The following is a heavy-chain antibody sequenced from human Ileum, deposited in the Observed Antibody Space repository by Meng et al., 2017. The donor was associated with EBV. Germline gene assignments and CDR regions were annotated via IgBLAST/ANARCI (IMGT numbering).Heavy chain of an antibody. V-gene: IGHV1-18*01. CDR2: ISTFNGNT. Sequence: QGQLVQSGGEGKKPGASVKVSCKASGYTFINNGFSWVRQAPGQGLEWMGWISTFNGNTNYAQKFQGRLTVTTDTSTNTAYMELRNLRSDDTAVYYCASNGDEVDYWGQGTLVTVSS. CDR3: ASNGDEVDY. CDR1: GYTFINNG. D-gene: IGHD4-17*01. J-gene: IGHJ4*02.